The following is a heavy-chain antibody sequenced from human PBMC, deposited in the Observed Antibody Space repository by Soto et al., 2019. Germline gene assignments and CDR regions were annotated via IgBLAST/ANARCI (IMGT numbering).Heavy chain of an antibody. Sequence: EVQLVESGGGLVQPGGSLRLSGAASGFTFSSYVMHWVRQAPGQGLEYVSAISSNGGSTYYANSVKGRFTVSRDNSKNTLYLQMGSLRADDMAVYYCARVGYSNSWGDYWGQGTLVTVSS. D-gene: IGHD6-13*01. CDR2: ISSNGGST. CDR3: ARVGYSNSWGDY. CDR1: GFTFSSYV. J-gene: IGHJ4*02. V-gene: IGHV3-64*01.